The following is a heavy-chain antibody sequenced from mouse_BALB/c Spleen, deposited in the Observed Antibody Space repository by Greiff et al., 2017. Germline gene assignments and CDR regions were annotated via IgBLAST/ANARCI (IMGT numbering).Heavy chain of an antibody. CDR1: GYSITSDYA. V-gene: IGHV3-2*02. CDR3: ARHGGWYFDV. Sequence: EVKLQESGPGLVKPSQSLSLTCTVTGYSITSDYAWNWIRQFPGNKLEWMGYISYSGSTSYNPTLKSRISITRDTSKNQFFLQLNSVTTEDTATYYCARHGGWYFDVWGAGTTVTVSS. J-gene: IGHJ1*01. CDR2: ISYSGST.